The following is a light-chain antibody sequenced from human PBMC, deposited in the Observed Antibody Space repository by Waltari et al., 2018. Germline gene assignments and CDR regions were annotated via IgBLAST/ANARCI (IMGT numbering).Light chain of an antibody. V-gene: IGKV1-5*03. CDR1: QTISSW. CDR2: KAS. J-gene: IGKJ5*01. Sequence: DIQMTQSPSTLSASVGDRVTITCRASQTISSWLAWYQQQPGKALRLLIYKASTLESGVPSRFSGSGSGTEFTLTISSLQPDDFATYYCQQYNSYSITFGQGTRLEIK. CDR3: QQYNSYSIT.